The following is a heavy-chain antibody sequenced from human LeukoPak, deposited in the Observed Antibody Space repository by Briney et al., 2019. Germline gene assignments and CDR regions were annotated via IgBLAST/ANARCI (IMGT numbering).Heavy chain of an antibody. CDR2: INHSGST. CDR1: GGSFSGYY. J-gene: IGHJ4*02. D-gene: IGHD3-9*01. Sequence: SETLSLTCAVYGGSFSGYYRSWIRQPPGKGLEWIGEINHSGSTNYNPSLKSRVTISVDTSKNQFSLKLSSVTAADTAVYYCASDILTGYYVPWGQGTLVTVSS. V-gene: IGHV4-34*01. CDR3: ASDILTGYYVP.